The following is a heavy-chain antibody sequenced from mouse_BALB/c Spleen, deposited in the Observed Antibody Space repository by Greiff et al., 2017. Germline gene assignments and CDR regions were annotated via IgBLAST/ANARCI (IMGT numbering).Heavy chain of an antibody. Sequence: EVKLMESGAELVRSGASVKLSCTASGFNIKDYYMHWVKQRPEQGLEWIGWIDPENGDTEYAPKFQGKATMTADTSSNTAYLQLSSLTSEDTAVYYCNPDYYGSSYGDAMDYWGQGTSVTVSS. CDR1: GFNIKDYY. CDR2: IDPENGDT. V-gene: IGHV14-4*02. D-gene: IGHD1-1*01. CDR3: NPDYYGSSYGDAMDY. J-gene: IGHJ4*01.